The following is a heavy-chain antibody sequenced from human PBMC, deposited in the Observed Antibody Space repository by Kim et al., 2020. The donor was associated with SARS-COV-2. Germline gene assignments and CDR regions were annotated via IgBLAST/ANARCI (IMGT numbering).Heavy chain of an antibody. CDR3: VGGGGWNT. CDR1: GDSVSSNSAA. D-gene: IGHD6-19*01. V-gene: IGHV6-1*01. J-gene: IGHJ5*02. CDR2: TYYRSKWYN. Sequence: SQTLSLTCAISGDSVSSNSAAWNWIRQSPSRGLEWLGRTYYRSKWYNEYALSVKSRITINPDTSKNQFSLQLNSVTPEDTAVYYCVGGGGWNTWGQGTLVNVSS.